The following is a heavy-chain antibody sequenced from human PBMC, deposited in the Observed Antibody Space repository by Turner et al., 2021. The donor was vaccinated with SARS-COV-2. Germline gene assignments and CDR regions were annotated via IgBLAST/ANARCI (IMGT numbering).Heavy chain of an antibody. CDR2: RSYDGSNK. V-gene: IGHV3-30-3*01. J-gene: IGHJ5*02. CDR3: ARDGYSSSSIGYNWFDP. CDR1: GFTFSNYA. D-gene: IGHD6-6*01. Sequence: QVQLVESGGGVVQPGMSQRLSCAASGFTFSNYAMHWVRQAPGKGLELVAVRSYDGSNKYDADAVKGRFTISRDNSKNTLDLQMNSLRAEDTAVYYCARDGYSSSSIGYNWFDPWGQGTLVTVSS.